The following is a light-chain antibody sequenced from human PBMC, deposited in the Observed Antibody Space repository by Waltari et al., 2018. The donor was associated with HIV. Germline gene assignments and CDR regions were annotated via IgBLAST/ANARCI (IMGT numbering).Light chain of an antibody. CDR3: CSYTVNSTGV. V-gene: IGLV2-14*03. Sequence: KYVSWYQQHTGKVPKLIIYDVNVRPSGVSDRFSGSKSGNTATLTISGLHSDDEADYYCCSYTVNSTGVFGAGTKITV. CDR2: DVN. CDR1: KY. J-gene: IGLJ1*01.